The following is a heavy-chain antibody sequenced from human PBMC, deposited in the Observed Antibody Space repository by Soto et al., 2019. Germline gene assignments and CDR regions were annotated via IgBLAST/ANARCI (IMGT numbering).Heavy chain of an antibody. CDR3: ARGVAVHYGMDV. V-gene: IGHV3-30-3*01. Sequence: QVQVVESGGGVVQPGRSLRLSCAASGFIFSSYAMHWVRQAPGKGLEWVAAISYDGSNKYYADSVKGRFTISRDYLQMNSLRVEDTAVYYGARGVAVHYGMDVWGQGTTVTVSS. D-gene: IGHD3-10*01. CDR2: ISYDGSNK. J-gene: IGHJ6*02. CDR1: GFIFSSYA.